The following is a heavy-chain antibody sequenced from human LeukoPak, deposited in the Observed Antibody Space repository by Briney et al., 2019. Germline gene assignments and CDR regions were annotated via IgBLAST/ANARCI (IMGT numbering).Heavy chain of an antibody. V-gene: IGHV1-69*05. CDR3: AGLEYSSSLEFYQYMDV. CDR2: LIPMFGTA. D-gene: IGHD6-6*01. CDR1: GDTFSSYV. Sequence: SVKVSCKASGDTFSSYVISWVRQAPGQGLEWMGGLIPMFGTANYAQKFQGRVTITTDESTSTAYMELSSLRSDDTAVYYCAGLEYSSSLEFYQYMDVWGKGTTVTVSS. J-gene: IGHJ6*03.